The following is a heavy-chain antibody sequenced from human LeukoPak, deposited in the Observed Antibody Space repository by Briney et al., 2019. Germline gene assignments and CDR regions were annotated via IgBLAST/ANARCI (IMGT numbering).Heavy chain of an antibody. CDR2: INPNSGGT. D-gene: IGHD5-18*01. J-gene: IGHJ6*02. Sequence: ASVKVSCNASGYTFTGYYMHWVRQAPGQGLEWMGWINPNSGGTNYAQKFQGWVTMTRDTSISTAYMELSRLRSDDTAVYYCARAGDTAMATAYYYYYGMDVWGQGTTVTVSS. CDR1: GYTFTGYY. V-gene: IGHV1-2*04. CDR3: ARAGDTAMATAYYYYYGMDV.